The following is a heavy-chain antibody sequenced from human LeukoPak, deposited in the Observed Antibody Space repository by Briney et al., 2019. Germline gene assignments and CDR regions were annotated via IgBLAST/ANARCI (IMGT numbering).Heavy chain of an antibody. CDR2: ISGSGGST. D-gene: IGHD4-17*01. Sequence: GGSLRLSCAASGFTFSSYAMSWVRQAPGKGLEWVSAISGSGGSTYYADSVKGRFTISRDNSKNTLYLQMNSLRAEDTAVYYCAKDEMTTVTTGVTYYYYGMDVWGQGTTVTVSS. CDR1: GFTFSSYA. CDR3: AKDEMTTVTTGVTYYYYGMDV. V-gene: IGHV3-23*01. J-gene: IGHJ6*02.